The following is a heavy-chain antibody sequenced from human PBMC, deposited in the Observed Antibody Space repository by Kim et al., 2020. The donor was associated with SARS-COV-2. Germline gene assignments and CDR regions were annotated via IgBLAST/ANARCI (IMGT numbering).Heavy chain of an antibody. Sequence: SETLSLTCAVYGGSFSGYYWSWIRQPPGKGLEWIGEINHSGSTNYNPSLKSRVTISVDTSKNQFSLKLSSVTAADTAVYYCARYKARRFPYPLYYYGMDVWGQGTTVTVSS. D-gene: IGHD3-3*01. CDR2: INHSGST. J-gene: IGHJ6*02. CDR3: ARYKARRFPYPLYYYGMDV. V-gene: IGHV4-34*01. CDR1: GGSFSGYY.